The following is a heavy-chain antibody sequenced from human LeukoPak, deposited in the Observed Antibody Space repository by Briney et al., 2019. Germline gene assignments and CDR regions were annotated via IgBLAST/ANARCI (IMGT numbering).Heavy chain of an antibody. CDR1: GFTFSSYA. CDR3: AKEWGKYDSSGFPFYFYS. CDR2: IDSSGDNT. Sequence: GGSLRLSCAASGFTFSSYAMSWVRQAPGKGLEWVSGIDSSGDNTYYAASAKGRFIILRDNSKNSLYLQMNSLRVEDSAVYYCAKEWGKYDSSGFPFYFYSWGQVVMVSVSS. J-gene: IGHJ4*02. D-gene: IGHD3-22*01. V-gene: IGHV3-23*01.